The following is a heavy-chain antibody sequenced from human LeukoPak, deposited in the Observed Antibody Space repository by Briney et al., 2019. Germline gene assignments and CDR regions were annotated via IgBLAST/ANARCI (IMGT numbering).Heavy chain of an antibody. CDR1: GFTFSAYA. D-gene: IGHD4-17*01. Sequence: GGSLRLSCTASGFTFSAYAMMWVRQAPGKGPEWVSAIRGGGGSAFYADSVKGRFTISRDNSKYTLFLQMNSLRAEDTALYYCARDPNGDYIGAFDMWGPGTMVTVSS. V-gene: IGHV3-23*01. J-gene: IGHJ3*02. CDR3: ARDPNGDYIGAFDM. CDR2: IRGGGGSA.